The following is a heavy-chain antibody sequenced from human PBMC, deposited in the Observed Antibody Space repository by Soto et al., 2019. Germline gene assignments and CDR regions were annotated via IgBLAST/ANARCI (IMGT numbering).Heavy chain of an antibody. CDR3: AKALHYDYLFDY. D-gene: IGHD3-3*01. V-gene: IGHV3-23*01. J-gene: IGHJ4*02. CDR2: ISGSGGST. Sequence: GGSLRLSCAASGFTFSSYAMSWVRQAPGKGLEWVSAISGSGGSTYFADSVKGRFTISRDNSKNTLYLQMNSLRAEDTAVYYCAKALHYDYLFDYWGQGTLVTVSS. CDR1: GFTFSSYA.